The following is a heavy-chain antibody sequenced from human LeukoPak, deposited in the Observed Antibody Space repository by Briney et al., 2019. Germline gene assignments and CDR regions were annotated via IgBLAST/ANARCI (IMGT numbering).Heavy chain of an antibody. V-gene: IGHV4-59*01. Sequence: PSETLSLTCTVSGGSISSYYWSWIRQPPGKGLEWIGYIYSSGSTNYNPSLKSRVTISVDTSKNQFSLKLSSVTAADTAVYYCARPLGYCSSTSCQAFDYWGQGTLVTVSS. CDR1: GGSISSYY. D-gene: IGHD2-2*01. CDR3: ARPLGYCSSTSCQAFDY. J-gene: IGHJ4*02. CDR2: IYSSGST.